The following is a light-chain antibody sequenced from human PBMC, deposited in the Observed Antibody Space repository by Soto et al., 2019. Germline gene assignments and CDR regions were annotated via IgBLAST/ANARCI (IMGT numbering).Light chain of an antibody. CDR2: KVS. Sequence: DVVLTQTPLSSPVTLGQPASISCRSSQSLVHSDGKTYLSWLQQRPGQPPRLHIYKVSNRFFGVAEGFSGRGAGTDFTLKTSRVEAEDVGVYSCTQATQVSTFGQGTKLEIK. V-gene: IGKV2-24*01. CDR1: QSLVHSDGKTY. CDR3: TQATQVST. J-gene: IGKJ2*01.